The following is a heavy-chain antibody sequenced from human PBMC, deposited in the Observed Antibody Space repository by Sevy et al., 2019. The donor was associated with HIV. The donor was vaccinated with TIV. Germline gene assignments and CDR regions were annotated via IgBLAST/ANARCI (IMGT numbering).Heavy chain of an antibody. J-gene: IGHJ4*02. CDR2: ISYDARNTK. CDR1: GFTFSDFR. V-gene: IGHV3-30*04. Sequence: GGSLRLSCAASGFTFSDFRMHWVRHAPGKGLEWVAVISYDARNTKYNPDSVKGRFTISRDNSKNTLYLQINSLRPEDTAIYYCARDKGEILSSAFDYWGQGTLVTVSS. CDR3: ARDKGEILSSAFDY. D-gene: IGHD3-16*01.